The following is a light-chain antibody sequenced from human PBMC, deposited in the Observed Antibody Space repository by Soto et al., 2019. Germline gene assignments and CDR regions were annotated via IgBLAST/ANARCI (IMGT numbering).Light chain of an antibody. CDR1: QTISSW. CDR2: KAS. V-gene: IGKV1-5*03. Sequence: DIQMTQSPSTLSGSVGDRVTITCRASQTISSWLAWYQQKPGKAPKLLIYKASTLKSGVPSRFSGSGSGTEFTLTISSLQPDDFGTYYCQQYSSYPFTFGPGTKVDIK. CDR3: QQYSSYPFT. J-gene: IGKJ3*01.